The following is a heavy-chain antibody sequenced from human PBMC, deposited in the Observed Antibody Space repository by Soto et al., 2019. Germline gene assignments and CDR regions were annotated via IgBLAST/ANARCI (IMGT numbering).Heavy chain of an antibody. J-gene: IGHJ3*02. Sequence: SETLSLTCTVSGGSISSGGYYWSWIRQQPGKSLERIGYIYYSGSTYYNPSLKSRVTISVDTSKNLFSLKLSSVTAADTAVYYCASRGVPAATAGRDAFDIWGQGTMVTV. CDR3: ASRGVPAATAGRDAFDI. D-gene: IGHD2-2*01. CDR1: GGSISSGGYY. CDR2: IYYSGST. V-gene: IGHV4-31*03.